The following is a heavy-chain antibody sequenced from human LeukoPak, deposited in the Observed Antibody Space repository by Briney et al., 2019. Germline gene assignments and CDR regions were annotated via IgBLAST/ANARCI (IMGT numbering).Heavy chain of an antibody. CDR2: IIPIFGTA. Sequence: SVKVSCKASGGTFSSYAISWVRQALGQGLEWMGGIIPIFGTANYAQKFQGRVTITADESTRTAYMELSSLRSEDTAVYYCARPRSLPLWFGELPRDYYGMDVWGQGTTVTVSS. D-gene: IGHD3-10*01. CDR1: GGTFSSYA. J-gene: IGHJ6*02. V-gene: IGHV1-69*13. CDR3: ARPRSLPLWFGELPRDYYGMDV.